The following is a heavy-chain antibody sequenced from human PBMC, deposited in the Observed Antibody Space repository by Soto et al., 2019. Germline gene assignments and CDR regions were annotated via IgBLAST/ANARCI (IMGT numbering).Heavy chain of an antibody. CDR3: GKGRSYYYYYGVDV. D-gene: IGHD1-26*01. J-gene: IGHJ6*02. CDR1: GFPFSSNS. CDR2: VSTTGSTT. V-gene: IGHV3-23*01. Sequence: GGSLRLSCAASGFPFSSNSMSWVRQAPGKGLEWVSAVSTTGSTTYYADAVKGRFTISRDNSKSTLYLQMNSLRAEDTAVYYCGKGRSYYYYYGVDVWGQGTTVTVSS.